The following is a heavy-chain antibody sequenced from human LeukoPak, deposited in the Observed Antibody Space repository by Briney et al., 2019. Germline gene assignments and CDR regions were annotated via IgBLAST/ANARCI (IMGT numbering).Heavy chain of an antibody. CDR2: VNNDGTGT. J-gene: IGHJ4*02. V-gene: IGHV3-74*01. D-gene: IGHD4-17*01. CDR3: ARDGEIFDY. CDR1: GFTFSSHW. Sequence: GGSLRLSCAASGFTFSSHWMHWVRQAPGKGLVWVSRVNNDGTGTAYADSVKGRFTVSRDNAKNMLYLQMNSLRAEDTAVYYCARDGEIFDYWGLGTLVTVSS.